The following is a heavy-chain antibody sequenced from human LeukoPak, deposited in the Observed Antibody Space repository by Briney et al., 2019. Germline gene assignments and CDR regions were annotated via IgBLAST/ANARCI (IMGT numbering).Heavy chain of an antibody. V-gene: IGHV3-66*03. Sequence: GGSLRLSCAASGFTVGTNYMSWVRQAPGKGLEWVSVVYSSGITYYADSVKGRFTISRDNSRNTLNLQTNSLRPEDTAKYFCARRHSSGSNWGQGTLVTVSS. CDR3: ARRHSSGSN. J-gene: IGHJ4*02. D-gene: IGHD6-19*01. CDR1: GFTVGTNY. CDR2: VYSSGIT.